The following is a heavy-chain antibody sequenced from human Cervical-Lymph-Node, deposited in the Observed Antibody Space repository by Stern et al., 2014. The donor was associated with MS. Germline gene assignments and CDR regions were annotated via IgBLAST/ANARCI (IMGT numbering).Heavy chain of an antibody. CDR1: EYTFTTYY. V-gene: IGHV1-46*01. J-gene: IGHJ4*02. CDR2: IDPSAGTA. CDR3: ATVIAGRRDPFDH. D-gene: IGHD6-6*01. Sequence: QVQLVQSGAEVKKPGASVKVSCTASEYTFTTYYIHWVRQTPGQGLEWMGMIDPSAGTANYAQDRVTMTRDTYTSTVYMVLNSLRSDDTAVYYCATVIAGRRDPFDHWGQGTLVTVSS.